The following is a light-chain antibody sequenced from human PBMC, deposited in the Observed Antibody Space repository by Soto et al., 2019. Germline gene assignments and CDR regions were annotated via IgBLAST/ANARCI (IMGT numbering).Light chain of an antibody. J-gene: IGLJ1*01. Sequence: QSVLTQPPSASGTPGQRVTISCSGGSSNIGTNAVNWYQQLPGTAPKLLIYNNNQRPSGVPDRFSGSKSGTSASLAISGLQSEDEAEYYCAAWDDRLNGYVFGTGTKVTVL. CDR1: SSNIGTNA. CDR3: AAWDDRLNGYV. CDR2: NNN. V-gene: IGLV1-44*01.